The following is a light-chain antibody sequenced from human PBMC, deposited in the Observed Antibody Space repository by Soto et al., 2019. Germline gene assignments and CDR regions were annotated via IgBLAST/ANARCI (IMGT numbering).Light chain of an antibody. CDR2: DVS. V-gene: IGLV2-14*01. J-gene: IGLJ2*01. CDR3: SSYTRSTRV. CDR1: SSDVGGYNY. Sequence: QSALTQPASVSGSPGQSITISCTGTSSDVGGYNYVSWYQQHPGKAPKLMIYDVSNRPSGVSNRFSGSKSGNTASLTISGRQAEDEADYYCSSYTRSTRVFGGGTKLPLL.